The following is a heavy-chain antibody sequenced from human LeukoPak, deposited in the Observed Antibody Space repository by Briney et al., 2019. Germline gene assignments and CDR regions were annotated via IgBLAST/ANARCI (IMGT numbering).Heavy chain of an antibody. CDR1: GFTFSSYA. D-gene: IGHD3-22*01. CDR3: AKARVTMIVVVIGFDL. Sequence: GGSLRLSCAASGFTFSSYAMHWVRQAPGKGLEWVAVISYDGSNKYYADSVKGRFTISRDNSKNTLYLQMYSLRAEDTAVYYCAKARVTMIVVVIGFDLWGRGTLVTVSS. V-gene: IGHV3-30*04. CDR2: ISYDGSNK. J-gene: IGHJ2*01.